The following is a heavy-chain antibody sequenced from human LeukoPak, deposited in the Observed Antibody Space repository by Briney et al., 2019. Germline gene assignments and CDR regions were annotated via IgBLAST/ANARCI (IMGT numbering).Heavy chain of an antibody. CDR1: GFTFSSYA. CDR3: AKGTGYSSGWYRGPPRAYYFVY. J-gene: IGHJ4*02. V-gene: IGHV3-30-3*01. CDR2: ISYDGSNK. Sequence: GRSLRLSCAASGFTFSSYATHWVRQAPGKGLEWVAVISYDGSNKYYADSVKGRFTIYRDNSKNTLYLQMNSLRAEDTAVYYCAKGTGYSSGWYRGPPRAYYFVYWGQGTLVTVSS. D-gene: IGHD6-19*01.